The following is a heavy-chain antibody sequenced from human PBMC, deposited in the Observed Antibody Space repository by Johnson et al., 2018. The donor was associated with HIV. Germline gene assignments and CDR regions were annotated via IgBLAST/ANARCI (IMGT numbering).Heavy chain of an antibody. CDR1: GFTVRSKY. V-gene: IGHV3-53*01. CDR3: ATEGECERLPVTFDI. CDR2: IYTGGST. Sequence: VQLVESGGGLIQPGGSLRLSCSASGFTVRSKYMSWVRQAPGKGLEWVSVIYTGGSTYYADSVRGRFTISRDSSKNTVYLQMNSLRAEDTAFYYCATEGECERLPVTFDICGQVTMVPVSS. J-gene: IGHJ3*02. D-gene: IGHD3-16*01.